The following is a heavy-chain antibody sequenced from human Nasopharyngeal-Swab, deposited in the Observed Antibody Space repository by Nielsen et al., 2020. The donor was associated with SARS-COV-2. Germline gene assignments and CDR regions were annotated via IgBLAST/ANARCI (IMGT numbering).Heavy chain of an antibody. D-gene: IGHD3-3*01. CDR3: AREGGDFWSGPSDYYYGMDV. Sequence: ASVKVSCKVSGYTLTELSMHWVRQAPGKGLEWMGGFDPEDGETIYAQKFQGRVTMTEDTSTDTAYMELSSLRSEDTAVYYCAREGGDFWSGPSDYYYGMDVWGQGTTVTVSS. CDR1: GYTLTELS. CDR2: FDPEDGET. J-gene: IGHJ6*02. V-gene: IGHV1-24*01.